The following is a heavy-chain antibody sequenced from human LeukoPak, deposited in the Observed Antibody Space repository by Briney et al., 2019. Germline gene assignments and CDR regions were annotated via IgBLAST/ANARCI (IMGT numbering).Heavy chain of an antibody. CDR2: INPNSGGT. J-gene: IGHJ4*02. CDR3: AAGNRVTTPTDTPGTYFDY. Sequence: ASVKVSCKASGYTFTGYYIHWVRQAPGQGLEWMGWINPNSGGTNYAQKFQGRVTMTRDTSISTAYMELSRLTSDDTAVYYCAAGNRVTTPTDTPGTYFDYWGQGTLVTVSS. V-gene: IGHV1-2*02. CDR1: GYTFTGYY. D-gene: IGHD1-14*01.